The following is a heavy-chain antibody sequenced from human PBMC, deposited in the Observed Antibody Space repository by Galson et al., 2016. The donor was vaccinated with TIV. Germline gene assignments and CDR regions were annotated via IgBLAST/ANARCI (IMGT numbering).Heavy chain of an antibody. CDR2: ISGYYGHT. J-gene: IGHJ4*02. V-gene: IGHV1-18*04. CDR1: GYTYTNYG. Sequence: SVKVSCKASGYTYTNYGISWVRQAPGKGLEWMGWISGYYGHTKSAQTIQGRVTMTTDTSTSPAYMELRRLRSDDTAVYYYPRVRRGVLDSTRVDYWGQGTPAVVSS. CDR3: PRVRRGVLDSTRVDY. D-gene: IGHD6-13*01.